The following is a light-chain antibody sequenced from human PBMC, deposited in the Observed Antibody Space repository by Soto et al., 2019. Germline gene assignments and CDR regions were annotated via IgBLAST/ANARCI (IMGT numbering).Light chain of an antibody. V-gene: IGKV3-11*01. Sequence: EIVLTQSPATLSLSPGESATIACRASESVSTYLAWYQQKPGQAPRLLIYDASSRPAGIPARFSGGGSGTDLTLSISSVEAAEFAVSYCQQRRNWPPALTFGRGTKVEI. CDR1: ESVSTY. CDR3: QQRRNWPPALT. CDR2: DAS. J-gene: IGKJ4*01.